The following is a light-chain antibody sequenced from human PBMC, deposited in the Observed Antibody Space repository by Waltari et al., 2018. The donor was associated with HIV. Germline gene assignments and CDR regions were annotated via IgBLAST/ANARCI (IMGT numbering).Light chain of an antibody. J-gene: IGLJ2*01. CDR1: SGSIASNY. V-gene: IGLV6-57*01. Sequence: NFMLTQPHSVSESPGKTVTTSCTRSSGSIASNYVQWYQQRPGSSPTTVIYEDNQRPSGVPDRFSGSIDSSSNSASLTISRLKTEDEADYYCQSYDSSNHLIFGGGTKLTVL. CDR2: EDN. CDR3: QSYDSSNHLI.